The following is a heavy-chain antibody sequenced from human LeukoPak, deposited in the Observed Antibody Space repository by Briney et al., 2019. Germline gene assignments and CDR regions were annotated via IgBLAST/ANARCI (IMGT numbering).Heavy chain of an antibody. V-gene: IGHV3-33*01. Sequence: GGSLRLSCAASGFTFSSYGMHWVRQAPGKGLEWVAVIWYDGSNKYYADSVKGRFTISRDNSKTTLYLQMNSLGAEDTAVYYCTRLGVVAPAAILNMDVWGKGTTVTVSS. CDR1: GFTFSSYG. J-gene: IGHJ6*03. CDR2: IWYDGSNK. D-gene: IGHD2-2*02. CDR3: TRLGVVAPAAILNMDV.